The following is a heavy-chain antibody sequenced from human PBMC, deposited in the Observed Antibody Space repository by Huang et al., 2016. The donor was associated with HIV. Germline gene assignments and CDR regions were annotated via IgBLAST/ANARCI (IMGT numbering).Heavy chain of an antibody. J-gene: IGHJ4*02. D-gene: IGHD6-19*01. Sequence: VQLVQSGAEVRKPGESLKISCKGSGSSFANYWVGWVRQTPGKGREGMGIHPTGDSDTRYSPACQGQVTISADKSITTAYLQWSSLKVSDTAMYYWARRAAVAGYYFDYWGQGTLITVSS. CDR3: ARRAAVAGYYFDY. V-gene: IGHV5-51*01. CDR1: GSSFANYW. CDR2: HPTGDSDT.